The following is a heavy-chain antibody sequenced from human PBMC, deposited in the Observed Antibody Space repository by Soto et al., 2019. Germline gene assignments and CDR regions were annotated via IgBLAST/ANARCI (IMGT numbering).Heavy chain of an antibody. CDR2: ISYDGSEK. CDR3: ARPVEPFYYYGMDV. CDR1: GFSFSNYE. V-gene: IGHV3-30-3*01. Sequence: VQLVESGGGLVQPGGSLRLSCAASGFSFSNYEMNWVRQAPGKGLVWVALISYDGSEKYYADSVQGRFTVSRDNSKNTLYLQMNSLRPEDTAVYYCARPVEPFYYYGMDVWGQGTTVTVSS. J-gene: IGHJ6*02.